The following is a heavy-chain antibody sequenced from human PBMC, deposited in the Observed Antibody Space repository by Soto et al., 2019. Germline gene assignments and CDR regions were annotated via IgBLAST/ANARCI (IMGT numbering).Heavy chain of an antibody. D-gene: IGHD3-10*01. CDR1: LFTITSYD. CDR3: ASGHRRSGYYGMDV. CDR2: INPSGGST. V-gene: IGHV1-46*01. Sequence: GASGKVACKAPLFTITSYDMHWVPQAPGQGLEWMGIINPSGGSTRYAQKFQGRVTMTRDTSTSTVYMELSSLRSEDTAVYYCASGHRRSGYYGMDVWG. J-gene: IGHJ6*02.